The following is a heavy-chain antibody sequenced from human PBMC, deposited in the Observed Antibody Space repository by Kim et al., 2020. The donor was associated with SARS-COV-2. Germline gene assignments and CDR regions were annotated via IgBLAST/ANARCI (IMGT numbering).Heavy chain of an antibody. D-gene: IGHD4-17*01. CDR3: ARASSRGTVTTLNY. Sequence: QKFQGRVTMTRDTSISTAYMELSRLRSDDTAVYYCARASSRGTVTTLNYWGQGTLVTVSS. J-gene: IGHJ4*02. V-gene: IGHV1-2*02.